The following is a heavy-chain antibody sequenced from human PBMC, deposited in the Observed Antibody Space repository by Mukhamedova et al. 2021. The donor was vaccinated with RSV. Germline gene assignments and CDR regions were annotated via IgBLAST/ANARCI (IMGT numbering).Heavy chain of an antibody. Sequence: TRYSPSLSSRVTMSVDTSKSQVSLKLSSMTAADTAVYYCARGIGAATDKNYFDPWGQGTLVTVSS. CDR2: T. J-gene: IGHJ5*02. CDR3: ARGIGAATDKNYFDP. V-gene: IGHV4-4*07. D-gene: IGHD6-13*01.